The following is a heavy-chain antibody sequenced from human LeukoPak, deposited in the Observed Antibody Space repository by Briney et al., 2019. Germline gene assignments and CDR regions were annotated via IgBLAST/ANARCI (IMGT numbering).Heavy chain of an antibody. V-gene: IGHV3-21*01. CDR3: ARRYYDSSGSHAYDI. CDR2: ISSSSTYI. D-gene: IGHD3-22*01. Sequence: GSLKLSCGASGITFSTYSMNWVRQAPGKGLEWGSSISSSSTYIYYADSVKGRFTISRDNAKNSLYLQMNSLRAEDTAVYYCARRYYDSSGSHAYDIWGQGTMVTVSS. J-gene: IGHJ3*02. CDR1: GITFSTYS.